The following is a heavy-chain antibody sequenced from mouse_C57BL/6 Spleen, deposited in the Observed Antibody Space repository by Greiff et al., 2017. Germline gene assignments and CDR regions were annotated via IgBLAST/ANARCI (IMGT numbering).Heavy chain of an antibody. CDR3: ARGIYNYGSSYWYFDV. V-gene: IGHV1-39*01. Sequence: EVQLQQSGPELVKPGASVKISCKASGYSFTDYTMNWVQQSNGKSLEWIGVINPIFGTTSYNQKLKGKATLTVDQSSSTAYMQLNSLTSEDSAVYYCARGIYNYGSSYWYFDVWGTGTTVTVSS. CDR2: INPIFGTT. CDR1: GYSFTDYT. D-gene: IGHD1-1*01. J-gene: IGHJ1*03.